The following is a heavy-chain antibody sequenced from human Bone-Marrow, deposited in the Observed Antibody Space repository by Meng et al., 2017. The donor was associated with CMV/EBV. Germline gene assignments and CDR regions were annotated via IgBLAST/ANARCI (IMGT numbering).Heavy chain of an antibody. V-gene: IGHV1-18*01. CDR2: ISTYNGDT. CDR1: GYTFMGYG. CDR3: ARHYCSSTNCYGYFDD. Sequence: ASVKVSCKASGYTFMGYGMSWVRLAPGQGLEWMGWISTYNGDTNYAQKLQGRVTMTTDTSTSTVYMELRSLRSDDTAVYYCARHYCSSTNCYGYFDDWGQGTLVTSPQ. D-gene: IGHD2-2*01. J-gene: IGHJ4*02.